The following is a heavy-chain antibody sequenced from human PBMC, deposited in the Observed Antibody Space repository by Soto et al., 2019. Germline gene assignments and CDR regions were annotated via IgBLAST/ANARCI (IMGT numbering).Heavy chain of an antibody. Sequence: QVQLVQSEAEVKKPGASVKVSCKASGFTFTTYGFTWLRQAPGQGLEWMGWISAYNGNTKYAQKFHGRVTMTTDTSPRTVYLELRSLTSDDTAVYFWARGGRDGMDVWGQGTTVTLSS. J-gene: IGHJ6*02. CDR2: ISAYNGNT. CDR1: GFTFTTYG. V-gene: IGHV1-18*01. D-gene: IGHD3-10*01. CDR3: ARGGRDGMDV.